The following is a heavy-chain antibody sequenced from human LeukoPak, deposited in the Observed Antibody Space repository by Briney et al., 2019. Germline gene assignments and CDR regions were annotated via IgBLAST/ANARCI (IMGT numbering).Heavy chain of an antibody. J-gene: IGHJ5*02. V-gene: IGHV1-8*01. Sequence: GASVKVSCKASGGTFTSYDINWVRQAPGQGLEWMGWMNPNSGNTGYAQKFQGRVTMTRDTSISTAYMELGSVKSEDTAIYYCARGVNSSPGNWFDPWGQGTLVTVSS. CDR3: ARGVNSSPGNWFDP. CDR2: MNPNSGNT. CDR1: GGTFTSYD. D-gene: IGHD3-10*01.